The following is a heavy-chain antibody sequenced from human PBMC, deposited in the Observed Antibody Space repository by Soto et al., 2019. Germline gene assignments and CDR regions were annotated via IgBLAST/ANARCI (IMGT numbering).Heavy chain of an antibody. CDR2: ISGSGGTT. V-gene: IGHV3-23*01. J-gene: IGHJ4*02. CDR1: GFIFSSYA. CDR3: ARDRWGIAPDGSFDY. D-gene: IGHD6-13*01. Sequence: PGGSLRLSCAASGFIFSSYAMTWVRQAPGKGLEWVSVISGSGGTTYYADSVKGRFTISRDNSKNTLYLQMNSLRAEDTAVYYCARDRWGIAPDGSFDYWGQGTLVTVSS.